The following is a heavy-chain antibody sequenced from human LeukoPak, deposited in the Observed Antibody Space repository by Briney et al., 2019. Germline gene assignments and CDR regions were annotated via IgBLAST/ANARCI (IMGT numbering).Heavy chain of an antibody. Sequence: SETLSLTCALSGGSFGDYHWSWIRQPPGKGLEWIGEIHQRGVTTYNPSLKSRVTLSIDASKRQFSVKLTSVTAADTAVYFCGSLQQIRGLSVFDLWGQGALVTVSS. D-gene: IGHD3-10*01. CDR3: GSLQQIRGLSVFDL. CDR1: GGSFGDYH. V-gene: IGHV4-34*01. J-gene: IGHJ4*02. CDR2: IHQRGVT.